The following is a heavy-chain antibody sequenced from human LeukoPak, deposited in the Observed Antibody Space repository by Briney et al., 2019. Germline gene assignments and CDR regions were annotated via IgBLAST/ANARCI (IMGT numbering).Heavy chain of an antibody. D-gene: IGHD2-2*01. J-gene: IGHJ6*02. CDR1: GFTFSSYW. V-gene: IGHV3-74*01. Sequence: GGSLRLSCAASGFTFSSYWMHWVRQAPGKGLVWVSRINSDGSSTSYADSVKGRFTISRDNAKNTLYLQMNSLRAEDTALYYCTKTIDVPAAQVGSYYYYGMDVWGQGTTVTVSS. CDR3: TKTIDVPAAQVGSYYYYGMDV. CDR2: INSDGSST.